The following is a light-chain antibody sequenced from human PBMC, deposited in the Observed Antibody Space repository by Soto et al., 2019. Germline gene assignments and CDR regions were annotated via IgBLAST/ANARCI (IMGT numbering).Light chain of an antibody. V-gene: IGKV3-20*01. CDR1: QIVTASY. CDR3: QQYGTSPST. J-gene: IGKJ2*01. CDR2: GSS. Sequence: EKVLTQSPDTLSLSPGERATLSCRASQIVTASYLAWYQQRPGQAPRLLMYGSSGRATGTPDRFSGSGSGTDFTLTISRLEPEDFAVYYCQQYGTSPSTFGQGTKVDIK.